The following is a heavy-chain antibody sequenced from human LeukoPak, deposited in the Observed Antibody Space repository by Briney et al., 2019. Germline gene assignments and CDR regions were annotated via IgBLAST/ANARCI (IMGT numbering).Heavy chain of an antibody. D-gene: IGHD3-22*01. CDR2: INWNSGTM. CDR1: GFSFADAT. V-gene: IGHV3-9*01. CDR3: ARASYYYDTSGLGAFDV. J-gene: IGHJ3*01. Sequence: PGGSLRLPCAASGFSFADATMHWVRQVPGKGLEWVSGINWNSGTMGYADSVKGRFTVSRDNAKNTLYLQMNSLKTEDTALYYCARASYYYDTSGLGAFDVWGQGTTVIVSS.